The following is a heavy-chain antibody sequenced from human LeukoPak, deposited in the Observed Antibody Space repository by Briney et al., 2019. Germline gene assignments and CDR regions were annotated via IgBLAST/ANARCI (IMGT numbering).Heavy chain of an antibody. J-gene: IGHJ3*02. D-gene: IGHD6-13*01. V-gene: IGHV3-23*01. CDR3: AKATRVAAAGSLDLEWSGGAFDI. CDR2: ISGSGGST. CDR1: GFTFSSYA. Sequence: PGGSLRLSCAASGFTFSSYAMSWVRQAPGKWLEWVSAISGSGGSTYYADSVKGRFTISRDNSKNTLYLQMNSLRAEDTAVYYCAKATRVAAAGSLDLEWSGGAFDIWGQGTMVTVSS.